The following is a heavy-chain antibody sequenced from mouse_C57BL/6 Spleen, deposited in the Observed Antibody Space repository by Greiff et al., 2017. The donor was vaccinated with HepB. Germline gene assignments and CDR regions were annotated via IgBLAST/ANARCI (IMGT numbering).Heavy chain of an antibody. V-gene: IGHV5-17*01. D-gene: IGHD2-5*01. Sequence: EVKLMESGGGLVKPGGSLKLSCAASGFTFSDYGMHWVRQAPEKGLEWVAYISSGSSTIYYADTVKGRFTISRDNAKNTLFLQMTSLRSEDTAMYYCARGGYSSPWFAYWGQGTLVTVSA. J-gene: IGHJ3*01. CDR2: ISSGSSTI. CDR1: GFTFSDYG. CDR3: ARGGYSSPWFAY.